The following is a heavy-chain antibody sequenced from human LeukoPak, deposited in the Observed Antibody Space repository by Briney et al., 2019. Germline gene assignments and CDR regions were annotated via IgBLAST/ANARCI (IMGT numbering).Heavy chain of an antibody. V-gene: IGHV3-7*03. D-gene: IGHD3-16*01. CDR1: GFTFSSYW. CDR3: ARGGGLDV. Sequence: GGSLRLSCAASGFTFSSYWMNWAGQAPGKGLEWVASINHNGNVNYYVDSVRGRFTISRDNAKNSLYLQMSNLRAEDTAVYFCARGGGLDVWGQGATVTVSS. CDR2: INHNGNVN. J-gene: IGHJ6*02.